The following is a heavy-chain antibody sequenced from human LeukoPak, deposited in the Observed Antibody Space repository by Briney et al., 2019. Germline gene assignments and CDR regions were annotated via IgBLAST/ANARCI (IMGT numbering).Heavy chain of an antibody. Sequence: GGSLRLSCAASGFTFSSYWMHWVRQAPGKGLVWVSRIKGDGSSTTYADSVKGRFTISRDNAKNSLYLQMNSLRAEDTAVYYCARGLWNRPLPVDYWGQGTLVTVSS. V-gene: IGHV3-74*01. J-gene: IGHJ4*02. CDR2: IKGDGSST. D-gene: IGHD1-1*01. CDR1: GFTFSSYW. CDR3: ARGLWNRPLPVDY.